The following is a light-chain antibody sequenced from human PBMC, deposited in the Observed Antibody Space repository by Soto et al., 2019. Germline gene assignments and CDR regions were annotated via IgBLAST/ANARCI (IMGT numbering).Light chain of an antibody. CDR2: DVS. V-gene: IGLV2-14*03. Sequence: QSALTQPASVSGSPGQSITISCTGTSSDVGGYNYVSWYQHHPGKAPKLMIFDVSNRPSGVSNRFSGSKSGNTASLTISGLQPEDEADYYCSSYRTSNTRQIVFVTGTKLTVL. CDR3: SSYRTSNTRQIV. CDR1: SSDVGGYNY. J-gene: IGLJ1*01.